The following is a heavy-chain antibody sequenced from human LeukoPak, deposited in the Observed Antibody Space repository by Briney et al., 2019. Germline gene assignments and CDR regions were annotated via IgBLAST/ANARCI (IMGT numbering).Heavy chain of an antibody. CDR2: ISGSGGST. Sequence: GGSLRLSCAASVYTFSIYAMCWGREAPGKGLEWVSAISGSGGSTYYAESVKGRFTVSRDNSKNTLYLQMNRLRAEDTAVYYCARCYDFWSGFTLISPSCSFDIWGQGTMVTVSS. CDR1: VYTFSIYA. J-gene: IGHJ3*02. V-gene: IGHV3-23*01. D-gene: IGHD3-3*01. CDR3: ARCYDFWSGFTLISPSCSFDI.